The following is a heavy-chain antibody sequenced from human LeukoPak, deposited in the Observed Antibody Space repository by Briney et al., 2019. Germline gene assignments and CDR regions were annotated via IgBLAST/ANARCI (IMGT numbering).Heavy chain of an antibody. V-gene: IGHV3-48*04. Sequence: PGGSLRLSCAASGFTFSSYSMNWVRQAPGKGLEWVSYISSSSSTIYYADSVKGRFTISRDNAKNSLYLQMNSLRAEDTAVYYCARALYYYDSSGYYPTPIDYWGQGTLVTVSS. CDR2: ISSSSSTI. CDR3: ARALYYYDSSGYYPTPIDY. D-gene: IGHD3-22*01. J-gene: IGHJ4*02. CDR1: GFTFSSYS.